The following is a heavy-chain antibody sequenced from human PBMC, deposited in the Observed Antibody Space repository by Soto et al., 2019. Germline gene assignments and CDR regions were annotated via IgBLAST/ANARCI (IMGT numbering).Heavy chain of an antibody. D-gene: IGHD2-8*01. Sequence: GSLRLSCLASGFPFSTFAMSWVRQAPGKGLQWLSVMTGTDGTKYYAESVKGRFTISRDNSKNTLYLQMNNLRGDDTAIYYCAMVAVTATNGFFALWGRGTLVTVSS. CDR2: MTGTDGTK. CDR1: GFPFSTFA. J-gene: IGHJ4*02. CDR3: AMVAVTATNGFFAL. V-gene: IGHV3-23*01.